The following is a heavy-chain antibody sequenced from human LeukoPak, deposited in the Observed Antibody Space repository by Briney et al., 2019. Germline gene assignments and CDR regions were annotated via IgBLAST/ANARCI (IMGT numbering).Heavy chain of an antibody. Sequence: ASVKVSCKASGYTFTSYGISWVRQAPGQGLEWMGWINPNSGGTNYAQKFQGRVTMTRDTSISTAYMELSRLRSDDTAVYYCTIRVGATFWGQGTLVTVSS. V-gene: IGHV1-2*02. CDR3: TIRVGATF. CDR2: INPNSGGT. D-gene: IGHD1-26*01. J-gene: IGHJ4*02. CDR1: GYTFTSYG.